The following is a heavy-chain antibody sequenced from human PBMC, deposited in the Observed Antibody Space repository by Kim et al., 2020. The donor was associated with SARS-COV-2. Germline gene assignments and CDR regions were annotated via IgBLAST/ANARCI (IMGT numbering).Heavy chain of an antibody. CDR3: ATSKSTLVVRNAFDI. D-gene: IGHD2-15*01. Sequence: GGSLRLSCAASGFTFSDYYMSWIRQAPGKGLEWVSYISSSGSTIYYADSVKGRFTISRDNAKNSLYLQMNSLRAEDTAVYYCATSKSTLVVRNAFDIWGQGTMVIVSS. J-gene: IGHJ3*02. V-gene: IGHV3-11*01. CDR1: GFTFSDYY. CDR2: ISSSGSTI.